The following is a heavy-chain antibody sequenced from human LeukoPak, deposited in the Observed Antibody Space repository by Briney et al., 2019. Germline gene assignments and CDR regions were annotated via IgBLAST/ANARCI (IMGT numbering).Heavy chain of an antibody. CDR3: ARALTLRGWFDP. Sequence: GGSLRLSCAAPGFTFSSYWMPWVRKAPGKGLFWVSRINSDGSSTSYADSVKGRFTISRDNAKNTLYLQMNSLRAEDTAVYYCARALTLRGWFDPWGQGTLVTVSS. D-gene: IGHD2/OR15-2a*01. J-gene: IGHJ5*02. V-gene: IGHV3-74*01. CDR1: GFTFSSYW. CDR2: INSDGSST.